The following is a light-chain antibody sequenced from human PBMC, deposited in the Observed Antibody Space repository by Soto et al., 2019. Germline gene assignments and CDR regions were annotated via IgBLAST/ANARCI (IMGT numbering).Light chain of an antibody. CDR3: QQYGDSPFT. V-gene: IGKV3-20*01. CDR1: QIVTINS. J-gene: IGKJ3*01. CDR2: AAS. Sequence: EAVLTQSPGTLSLSPGERATLSCRASQIVTINSLAWYQQKPGQPPRLLIYAASTRASAIPDRFSGSGSGTDFTLTISRLQPEDFALYYCQQYGDSPFTFGPGTRVDVK.